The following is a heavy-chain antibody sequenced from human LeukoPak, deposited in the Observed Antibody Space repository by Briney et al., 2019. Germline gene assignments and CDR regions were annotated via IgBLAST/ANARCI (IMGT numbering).Heavy chain of an antibody. CDR3: ARLYYYDSSGYLYYFDY. D-gene: IGHD3-22*01. J-gene: IGHJ4*02. CDR2: IYYSGST. V-gene: IGHV4-59*05. Sequence: SETLSLTCTVSGGSISSYYWSWIRQPPGKGLEWIGSIYYSGSTYYNPSLKSRVTISVDTSKNQFSLKLSSVTAADTAVYYCARLYYYDSSGYLYYFDYWGQGTLVTVSS. CDR1: GGSISSYY.